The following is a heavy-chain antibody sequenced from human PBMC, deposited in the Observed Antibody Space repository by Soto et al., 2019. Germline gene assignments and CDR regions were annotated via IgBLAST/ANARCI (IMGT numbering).Heavy chain of an antibody. D-gene: IGHD3-10*01. CDR1: GGSISSSSHY. Sequence: SETLSLTCTVSGGSISSSSHYWGWIRQPPGRGLECIGTIFYSGNTYYNPSLEGRITMSVYTYKNQFSLKLRSVTAADSAVYFCARLTGSGSYYVNCWGQGTLVTVSS. J-gene: IGHJ4*02. V-gene: IGHV4-39*01. CDR2: IFYSGNT. CDR3: ARLTGSGSYYVNC.